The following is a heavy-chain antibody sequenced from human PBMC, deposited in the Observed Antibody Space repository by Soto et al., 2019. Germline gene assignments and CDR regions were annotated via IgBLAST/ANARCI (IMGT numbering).Heavy chain of an antibody. CDR2: IDPSDSYT. J-gene: IGHJ6*02. CDR1: GYSFTSYW. Sequence: GESLKISCKGSGYSFTSYWISWVRQMPGKGLEWMGRIDPSDSYTNYSPSFQGHVTISADKSISTAYLQWSSLKASDTAMYYCARHDEVAAHHQLRYGMDVWGQGTTVTVSS. D-gene: IGHD6-6*01. CDR3: ARHDEVAAHHQLRYGMDV. V-gene: IGHV5-10-1*01.